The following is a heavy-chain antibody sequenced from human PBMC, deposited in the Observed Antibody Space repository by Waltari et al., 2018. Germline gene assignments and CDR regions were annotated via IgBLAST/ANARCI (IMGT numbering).Heavy chain of an antibody. CDR3: ARRDSSSWYFDY. J-gene: IGHJ4*02. CDR1: GVSISSSRYY. V-gene: IGHV4-39*01. Sequence: QMQLQESGPGRVKPSEPLSLTCPVSGVSISSSRYYWGRVRQPPGKGLEWIGSIYYSGSTYYNPSLKSRVTISVDTSKNQFSLKLSSVTAADTAVYYCARRDSSSWYFDYRGQGTLVTVSS. D-gene: IGHD6-13*01. CDR2: IYYSGST.